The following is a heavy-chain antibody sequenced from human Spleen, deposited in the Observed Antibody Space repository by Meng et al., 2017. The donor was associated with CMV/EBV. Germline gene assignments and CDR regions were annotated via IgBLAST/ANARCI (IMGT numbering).Heavy chain of an antibody. CDR2: ITPIYGTP. D-gene: IGHD5-12*01. J-gene: IGHJ4*02. CDR3: AKTNYSGYNNYFDY. CDR1: GGTFSNYA. V-gene: IGHV1-69*05. Sequence: ASGGTFSNYAIHWVRQAPGQGLEWVGQITPIYGTPNYAQKFQARVTISTDESSTTAYMEVSGLRSEDTAMYFCAKTNYSGYNNYFDYWGQGTLVTVSS.